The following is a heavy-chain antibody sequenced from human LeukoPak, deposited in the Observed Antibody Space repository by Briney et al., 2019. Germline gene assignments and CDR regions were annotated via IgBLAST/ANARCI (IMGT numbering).Heavy chain of an antibody. D-gene: IGHD3-22*01. CDR1: GFTFSSYP. J-gene: IGHJ4*02. Sequence: GGSLRLSCAASGFTFSSYPMHWVRQAPGKGLEWVAVISYDGSDKHYADPVKGRFTISRNNSKNTLYLQMNSLRAEDTAVYYCAREGSSGYYPYWGQGILVTVSS. V-gene: IGHV3-30-3*01. CDR2: ISYDGSDK. CDR3: AREGSSGYYPY.